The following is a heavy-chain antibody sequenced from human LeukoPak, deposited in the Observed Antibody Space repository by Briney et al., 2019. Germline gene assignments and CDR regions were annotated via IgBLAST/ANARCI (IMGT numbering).Heavy chain of an antibody. CDR2: IRWDGKYT. Sequence: GGSLRLSCTGSGFTFIEYGINWVRQAPGKGLEWVAFIRWDGKYTYYGDPVKGRFTISRDNSKNTLYLHINSLRTEDTAVYYCVKDNPLDYWGQGTLVIVSS. CDR1: GFTFIEYG. V-gene: IGHV3-30*02. CDR3: VKDNPLDY. D-gene: IGHD1-14*01. J-gene: IGHJ4*02.